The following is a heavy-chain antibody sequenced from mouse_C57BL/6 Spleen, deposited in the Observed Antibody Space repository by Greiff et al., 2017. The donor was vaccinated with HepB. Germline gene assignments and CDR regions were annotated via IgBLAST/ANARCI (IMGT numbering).Heavy chain of an antibody. CDR3: ARGGIYYDYDGGLEFAY. Sequence: VQLQQSGAELMKPGASVKLSCKATGYTFTGYWIEWVKQRPGHGLEWIGEILPGSGSTNYNEKFKGKATFTADTSSNTAYMQLSSLTTEDSAIYYCARGGIYYDYDGGLEFAYWGQGTLVTVSA. J-gene: IGHJ3*01. V-gene: IGHV1-9*01. CDR1: GYTFTGYW. CDR2: ILPGSGST. D-gene: IGHD2-4*01.